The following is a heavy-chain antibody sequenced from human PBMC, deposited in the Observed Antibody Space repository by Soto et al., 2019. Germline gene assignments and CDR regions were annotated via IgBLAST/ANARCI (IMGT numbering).Heavy chain of an antibody. V-gene: IGHV3-21*01. CDR3: ARENSVQAWLHNFDH. J-gene: IGHJ4*02. CDR1: GFTFTRYS. Sequence: GGSLRLSCAASGFTFTRYSMNWVRQAPGKGLEWVSSISSTTNYIYYADSLKGRFTISRDNAKNSLSLQMNNLRAEDTAVYYCARENSVQAWLHNFDHWGLGTLVTVSS. D-gene: IGHD5-18*01. CDR2: ISSTTNYI.